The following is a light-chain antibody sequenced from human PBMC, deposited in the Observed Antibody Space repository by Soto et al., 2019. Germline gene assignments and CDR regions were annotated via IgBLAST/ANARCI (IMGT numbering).Light chain of an antibody. CDR1: SSDVGSYNR. V-gene: IGLV2-18*02. CDR2: EVS. CDR3: SSYTSSSTSYVV. Sequence: QSALTQPPSVSGSPGQSVTISCTGTSSDVGSYNRVSWYQQPPGTAPKPMIYEVSNRPSGVPDRFSGSKSGNTASLTISGLQAEDEADYYCSSYTSSSTSYVVFGGGTKLTVL. J-gene: IGLJ2*01.